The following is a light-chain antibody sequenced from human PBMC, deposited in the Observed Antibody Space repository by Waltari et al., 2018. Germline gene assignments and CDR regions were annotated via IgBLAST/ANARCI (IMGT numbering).Light chain of an antibody. J-gene: IGLJ2*01. Sequence: QSALTQPASVSASPGQSITISCTGTGGVGGNYESSTRPSGVSFRFSASKSANTASLTISGLQADDEADYYCCSYAGRSTPVVLGGGTKVTVL. V-gene: IGLV2-23*01. CDR3: CSYAGRSTPVV. CDR2: ESS. CDR1: GGVGGNY.